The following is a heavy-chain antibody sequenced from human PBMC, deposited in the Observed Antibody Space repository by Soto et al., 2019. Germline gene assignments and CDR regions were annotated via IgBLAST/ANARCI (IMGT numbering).Heavy chain of an antibody. D-gene: IGHD2-2*01. CDR2: INAGNGNT. J-gene: IGHJ5*02. V-gene: IGHV1-3*01. CDR1: GYTFTSYA. Sequence: ASVKVSCKASGYTFTSYAMHWVRQASGQRLEWMGWINAGNGNTKYSQKFQGRVTITRDTSASTAYMELSSLRSEDTAVYYCARGVVLVPAARPFDPWGQGTLVTVSS. CDR3: ARGVVLVPAARPFDP.